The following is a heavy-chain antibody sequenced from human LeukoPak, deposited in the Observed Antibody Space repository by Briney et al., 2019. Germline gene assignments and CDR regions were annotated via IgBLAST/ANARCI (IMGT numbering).Heavy chain of an antibody. J-gene: IGHJ3*02. CDR1: GGSISSYY. CDR2: IYYSGST. D-gene: IGHD1-26*01. Sequence: PSETLSLTCTVSGGSISSYYWSWIRQPPGKGLEWIGYIYYSGSTNYNPSLKSRVTISVDTSKNQFSLKLSSVTAADTAVYYCAREPLVGATADIDAFDIWGQGTMVTVSS. CDR3: AREPLVGATADIDAFDI. V-gene: IGHV4-59*01.